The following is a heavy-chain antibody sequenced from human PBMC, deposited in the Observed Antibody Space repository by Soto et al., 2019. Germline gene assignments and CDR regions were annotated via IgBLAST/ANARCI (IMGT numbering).Heavy chain of an antibody. CDR1: GFTVSSNY. D-gene: IGHD2-2*01. CDR2: IYSGGST. Sequence: GGSLRLSCAASGFTVSSNYMSWVRQAPGKGLERVSVIYSGGSTYYADSVKGRFTISRDNSKNTLYLQMNSLRAEDTAVYYCARVMPGPIDYWGQGTLVTVSS. J-gene: IGHJ4*02. V-gene: IGHV3-66*01. CDR3: ARVMPGPIDY.